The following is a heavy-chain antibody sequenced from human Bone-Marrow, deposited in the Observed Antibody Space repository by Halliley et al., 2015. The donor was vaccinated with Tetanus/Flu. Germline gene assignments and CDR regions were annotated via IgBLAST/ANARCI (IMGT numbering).Heavy chain of an antibody. CDR2: IFYSGST. D-gene: IGHD3-10*01. J-gene: IGHJ4*02. V-gene: IGHV4-31*03. Sequence: TLSLTCTVSGGSISSGDYYWSWIRQHPGKGLEWIGNIFYSGSTYYNPSLKSRLTISVDTSKNQFSLKLSSVTAADTAVYYCARGQYYYGSGSYYNNWGQGTLVTVSS. CDR3: ARGQYYYGSGSYYNN. CDR1: GGSISSGDYY.